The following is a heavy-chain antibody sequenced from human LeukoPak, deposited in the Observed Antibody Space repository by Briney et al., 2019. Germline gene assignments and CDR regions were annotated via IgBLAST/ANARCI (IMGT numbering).Heavy chain of an antibody. CDR3: ASLRDYVGAGSPRY. CDR1: GGSISSSNW. V-gene: IGHV4-4*02. CDR2: IYHSGST. J-gene: IGHJ4*02. Sequence: PSGTLSLTCAVSGGSISSSNWWSWVRQPPGKGREWIGEIYHSGSTNYNPSLKRRVTIPVDKSKKQSSLNLSSVPAADTAVYYWASLRDYVGAGSPRYWGQGTRVTVSS. D-gene: IGHD3-16*01.